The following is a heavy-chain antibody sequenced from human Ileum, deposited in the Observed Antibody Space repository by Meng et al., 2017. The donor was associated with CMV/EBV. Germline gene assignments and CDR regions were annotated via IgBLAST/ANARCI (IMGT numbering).Heavy chain of an antibody. CDR1: GGSISSGDCY. V-gene: IGHV4-30-4*01. J-gene: IGHJ4*02. CDR3: ARGWSNGGGCFDY. D-gene: IGHD2-8*01. CDR2: IYYRGIT. Sequence: HLQEAGPGLVKPSQTLSLTCTASGGSISSGDCYWGWIRQPPGKGLEYIGYIYYRGITYYNPSLKSRVTISIDTSKNQFSLKLTSVTAADTAVYYCARGWSNGGGCFDYWGQGTLVTVSS.